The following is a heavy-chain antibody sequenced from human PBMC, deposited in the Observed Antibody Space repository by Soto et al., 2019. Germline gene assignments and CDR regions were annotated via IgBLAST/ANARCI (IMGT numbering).Heavy chain of an antibody. D-gene: IGHD4-4*01. CDR2: ISSSSSYI. CDR1: GFTFSSYS. V-gene: IGHV3-21*01. CDR3: ARDTDYYYGMDV. J-gene: IGHJ6*02. Sequence: GGALRLSFAASGFTFSSYSINWVRPAPGKGLEWVSSISSSSSYIYYADSVKGRFTISRDNAKNSLYLQMNSLRAEDTAVYYCARDTDYYYGMDVWGQGTTVTVSS.